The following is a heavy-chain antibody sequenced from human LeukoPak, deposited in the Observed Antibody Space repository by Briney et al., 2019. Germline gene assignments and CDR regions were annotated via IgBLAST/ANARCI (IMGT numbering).Heavy chain of an antibody. D-gene: IGHD1-26*01. Sequence: GGSLRLSCGASGFTFSTYWMHWVRHAPGKGLVWVSRTTSDGSSTSYADSVKGRFTISRDNAKNTLYLQMNSLRAEDTAIYYCVRDRGTYRPIDYWGQGTLVTVSS. CDR3: VRDRGTYRPIDY. CDR1: GFTFSTYW. J-gene: IGHJ4*02. CDR2: TTSDGSST. V-gene: IGHV3-74*01.